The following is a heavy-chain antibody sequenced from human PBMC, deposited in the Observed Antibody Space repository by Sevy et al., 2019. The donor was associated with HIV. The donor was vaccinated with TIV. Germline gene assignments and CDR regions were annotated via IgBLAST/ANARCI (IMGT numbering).Heavy chain of an antibody. CDR1: GFTFSSYA. CDR3: VKRQYGRSSKWFDS. D-gene: IGHD6-6*01. V-gene: IGHV3-23*01. CDR2: ISGSGGST. Sequence: GGSLRLSCAASGFTFSSYAMNWVRQAPGKGLEWVSGISGSGGSTLYADSVKGRFTISRDNSKNTLYLQMNSLRAEDAAVYYCVKRQYGRSSKWFDSWGHGTLVTVSS. J-gene: IGHJ5*01.